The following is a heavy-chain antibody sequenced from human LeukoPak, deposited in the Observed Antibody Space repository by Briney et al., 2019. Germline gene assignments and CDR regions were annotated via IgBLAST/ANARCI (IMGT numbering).Heavy chain of an antibody. CDR2: ISSSSYI. J-gene: IGHJ4*02. D-gene: IGHD3-22*01. CDR3: ARDPLPYYYDSSGLDPYYFDY. V-gene: IGHV3-21*01. Sequence: GGSLRLSCAASGFTFSSYSMNWVRQAPGKGLEWVSSISSSSYIYYADSVKGRFTISRDNAKNSLYLQMNSLRAEDTAVYYCARDPLPYYYDSSGLDPYYFDYWGQGTLVTVSS. CDR1: GFTFSSYS.